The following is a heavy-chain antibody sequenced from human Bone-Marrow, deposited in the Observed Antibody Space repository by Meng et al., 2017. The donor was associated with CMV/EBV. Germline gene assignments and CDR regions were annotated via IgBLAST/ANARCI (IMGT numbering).Heavy chain of an antibody. CDR2: IYYSGST. CDR1: GGSISSGGYY. CDR3: ARGSGPIRTDY. D-gene: IGHD3-3*01. Sequence: TCTVAGGSISSGGYYWSWIRQNPGKGLEWIGYIYYSGSTYYNTSLKSRVTISVDTSKNQFSLKLSSVTAADTAVYYCARGSGPIRTDYWGQGTLVPSPQ. J-gene: IGHJ4*02. V-gene: IGHV4-31*03.